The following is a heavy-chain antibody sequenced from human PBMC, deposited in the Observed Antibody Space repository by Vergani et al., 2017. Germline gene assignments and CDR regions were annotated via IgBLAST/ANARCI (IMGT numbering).Heavy chain of an antibody. V-gene: IGHV1-2*02. D-gene: IGHD6-13*01. Sequence: QVQLVQSGAEVKKPGASVKVSCKASGYTFTGYYMHWVRQAPGQGLEWMGWINPNSGGTNYEQKFQGRVTMTRDTSISTAYMELSRLRSDDTAVYYCARDGTDSSSWWENWFDPWGQGTLVTVSS. CDR2: INPNSGGT. J-gene: IGHJ5*02. CDR1: GYTFTGYY. CDR3: ARDGTDSSSWWENWFDP.